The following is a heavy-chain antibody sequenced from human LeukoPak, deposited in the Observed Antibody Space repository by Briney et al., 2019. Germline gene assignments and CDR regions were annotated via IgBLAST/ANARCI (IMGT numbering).Heavy chain of an antibody. CDR2: ISSSSSTI. J-gene: IGHJ4*02. D-gene: IGHD3/OR15-3a*01. CDR3: ARGPAMILGRGRRPYYFDY. CDR1: GFTFSDYY. Sequence: PGGSLRLSCAASGFTFSDYYMSWIRQAPGKGLEWVSYISSSSSTIYYADSVKGRFTISRDNAKNSLYLQMNSLRAEDTAVYYCARGPAMILGRGRRPYYFDYWGQGTLVTVSS. V-gene: IGHV3-11*04.